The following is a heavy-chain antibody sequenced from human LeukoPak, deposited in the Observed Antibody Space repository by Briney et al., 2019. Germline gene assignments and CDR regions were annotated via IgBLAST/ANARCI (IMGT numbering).Heavy chain of an antibody. CDR2: IVVGSGNT. D-gene: IGHD3-9*01. Sequence: SVKVSCKASGFTFTSSAVQWVRQAGGQRLEWIGWIVVGSGNTNYAQKFQERVTITRDMSTSTAYMELSSLRSEDTAVYYCAAVRYYDILTGYTWGQGTLVTVSS. V-gene: IGHV1-58*01. J-gene: IGHJ5*02. CDR3: AAVRYYDILTGYT. CDR1: GFTFTSSA.